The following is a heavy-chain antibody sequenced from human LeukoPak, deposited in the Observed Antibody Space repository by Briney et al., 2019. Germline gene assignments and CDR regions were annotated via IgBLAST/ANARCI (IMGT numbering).Heavy chain of an antibody. D-gene: IGHD6-13*01. CDR2: ISAYNGNT. CDR1: GYTFTSYG. V-gene: IGHV1-18*01. CDR3: ARESRYSSSWYFDY. Sequence: ASVKVSCTASGYTFTSYGISWVRQAPGQGLEWMGWISAYNGNTNYAQKLQGRVTMTTDTSTSTAYMELRSLRSDDTAVYYCARESRYSSSWYFDYWGQGTLVTVSS. J-gene: IGHJ4*02.